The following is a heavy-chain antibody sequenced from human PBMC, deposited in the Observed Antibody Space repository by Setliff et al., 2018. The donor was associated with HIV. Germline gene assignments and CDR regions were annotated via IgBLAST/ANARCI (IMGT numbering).Heavy chain of an antibody. CDR1: GFTFSNYS. CDR3: ARPNYYDSSGSFDY. D-gene: IGHD3-22*01. V-gene: IGHV3-21*06. Sequence: GSLRLSCAASGFTFSNYSMNWVRQTPGKGLEWVSSISASATYIYYADSVKGRFTISRDNAKNSLYLQMNSLRAEDTAVYYCARPNYYDSSGSFDYWGQGTLVTVSS. J-gene: IGHJ4*02. CDR2: ISASATYI.